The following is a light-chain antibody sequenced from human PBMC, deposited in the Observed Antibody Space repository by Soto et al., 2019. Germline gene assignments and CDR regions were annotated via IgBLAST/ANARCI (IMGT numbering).Light chain of an antibody. CDR1: SSDVGGYNY. CDR3: SSYTSSSTVV. J-gene: IGLJ3*02. Sequence: QSALTQPASVSGSPGQSITISCTGTSSDVGGYNYVSWYQQHPGKAPKLMIYEVSHRPSGVSNRFSGSKSGNTASLTISGLQAEVEADYYCSSYTSSSTVVFGGGTKLTVL. CDR2: EVS. V-gene: IGLV2-14*01.